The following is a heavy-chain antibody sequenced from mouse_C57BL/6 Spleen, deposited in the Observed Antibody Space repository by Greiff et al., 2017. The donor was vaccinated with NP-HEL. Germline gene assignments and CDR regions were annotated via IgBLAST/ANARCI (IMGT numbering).Heavy chain of an antibody. CDR3: ARSPDSSGYRGFAY. D-gene: IGHD3-2*02. Sequence: QVQLQQPGAELVRPGSSVKLSCKASGYTFTSYWMHWVKQRPIQGLEWIGNIDPSDSETHYNQKFKDKATLTVDKSSSTAYMQLSSLTSEDSAVYYCARSPDSSGYRGFAYWGQGTLVTVSA. CDR2: IDPSDSET. CDR1: GYTFTSYW. V-gene: IGHV1-52*01. J-gene: IGHJ3*01.